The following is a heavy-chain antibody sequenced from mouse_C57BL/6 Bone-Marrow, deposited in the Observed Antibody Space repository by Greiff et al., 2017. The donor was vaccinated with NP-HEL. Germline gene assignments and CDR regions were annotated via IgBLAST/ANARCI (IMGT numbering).Heavy chain of an antibody. V-gene: IGHV1-54*01. CDR3: AREFPLLRPSYFDV. J-gene: IGHJ1*03. CDR2: INPGSGGT. CDR1: GYAFTNYL. Sequence: QVQLQQSGAELVRPGTSVKVSCKASGYAFTNYLIEWVKQRPGQGLEWIGVINPGSGGTNYNEKFKGKATLTADKSSSTAYMQRSSLTSEDSAVYFGAREFPLLRPSYFDVWGTGTTVTVAS. D-gene: IGHD1-2*01.